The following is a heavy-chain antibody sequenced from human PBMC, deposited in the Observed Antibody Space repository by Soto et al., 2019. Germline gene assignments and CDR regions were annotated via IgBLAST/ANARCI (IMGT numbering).Heavy chain of an antibody. CDR1: GFSLSTSGVG. Sequence: QITLKESGPTLVKPTQTLTLTCTFSGFSLSTSGVGVGWIRQPPGKALEWLALIYWDDDKRYSPSLKSRLTVTKDTSKTQVVLRMTNMDPVDTATYYCAHNIVVFDYWGPGTLVTVSS. V-gene: IGHV2-5*02. CDR3: AHNIVVFDY. CDR2: IYWDDDK. J-gene: IGHJ4*02. D-gene: IGHD2-15*01.